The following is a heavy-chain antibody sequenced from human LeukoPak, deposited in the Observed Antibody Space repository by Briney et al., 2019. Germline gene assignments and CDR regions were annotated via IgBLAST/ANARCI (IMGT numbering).Heavy chain of an antibody. J-gene: IGHJ4*02. CDR1: GFTFSDYY. Sequence: KPGGSLRLSCAASGFTFSDYYMSWIRQAPGKGLEWVSYISSSGSTIYYADSVKGRFTISRDNAKNSLYLQMNSLRAEDTAVYYCARDYYYDSSGYYYVLDYWGQGTLVTVSS. CDR3: ARDYYYDSSGYYYVLDY. V-gene: IGHV3-11*01. D-gene: IGHD3-22*01. CDR2: ISSSGSTI.